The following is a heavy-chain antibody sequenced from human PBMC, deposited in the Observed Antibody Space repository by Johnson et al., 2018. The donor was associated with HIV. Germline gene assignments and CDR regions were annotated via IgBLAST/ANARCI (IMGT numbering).Heavy chain of an antibody. J-gene: IGHJ3*02. CDR2: IWYDGSNK. CDR3: GKWGSMRATSAFDI. D-gene: IGHD1-26*01. CDR1: GFTFSTYG. V-gene: IGHV3-33*06. Sequence: QVQLVESGGGVVQPGRSLRLSCVASGFTFSTYGMHWVRQAPGKGLEWVAVIWYDGSNKYYADSVKGRLTISRDNSKNTLYLQMNSLRAEDTAVYYCGKWGSMRATSAFDIWGQGTMVTVS.